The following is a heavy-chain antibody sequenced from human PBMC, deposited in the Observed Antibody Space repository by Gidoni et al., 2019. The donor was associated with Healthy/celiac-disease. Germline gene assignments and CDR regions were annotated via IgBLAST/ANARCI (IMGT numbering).Heavy chain of an antibody. D-gene: IGHD5-12*01. CDR2: ISWDGCST. CDR1: GFTFDDYT. Sequence: EVQLVESGGVVVQPGGSLRVSGAASGFTFDDYTMHWVRQAPGKGLEWVSLISWDGCSTYYADSVKGRFTISRDNSKNSLYLQMNSLRTEDTALYYCAKDARSDIVATTFDYWGQGTLVTVSS. J-gene: IGHJ4*02. V-gene: IGHV3-43*01. CDR3: AKDARSDIVATTFDY.